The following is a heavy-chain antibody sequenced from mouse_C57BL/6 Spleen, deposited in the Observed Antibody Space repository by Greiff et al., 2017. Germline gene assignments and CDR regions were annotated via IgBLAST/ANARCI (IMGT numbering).Heavy chain of an antibody. CDR3: ANDGYYYAMDY. V-gene: IGHV1-22*01. J-gene: IGHJ4*01. Sequence: EVQLVESGPELVKPGASVKMSCKASGYTFTDYNMHWVKQSHGKSLEWIGYINPNNGGTSYNQKFKGKATLTVNKSSSTAYMELRSLTSEDSAVYYCANDGYYYAMDYWGQGTSVTVSS. CDR1: GYTFTDYN. D-gene: IGHD2-3*01. CDR2: INPNNGGT.